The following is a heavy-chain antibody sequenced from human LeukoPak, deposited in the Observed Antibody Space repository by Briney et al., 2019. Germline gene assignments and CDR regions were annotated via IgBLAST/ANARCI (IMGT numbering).Heavy chain of an antibody. CDR1: GYTFTSYA. D-gene: IGHD4-11*01. J-gene: IGHJ6*03. V-gene: IGHV1-3*03. CDR3: ARVDYKGGGYFMDV. Sequence: ASVKVSCKASGYTFTSYAMHWVRQAPGQRLEWMGWINAGNGNTKYSQEFQGRVTITRDTSASTAYMELSSLRAEDTAVYYCARVDYKGGGYFMDVWGRGTPVTVSS. CDR2: INAGNGNT.